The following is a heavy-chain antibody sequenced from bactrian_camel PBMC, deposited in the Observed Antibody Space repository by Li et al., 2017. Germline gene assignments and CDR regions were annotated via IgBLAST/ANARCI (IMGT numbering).Heavy chain of an antibody. V-gene: IGHV3S53*01. D-gene: IGHD5*01. CDR3: AADSGRRLGMGYNY. J-gene: IGHJ4*01. CDR2: IDSDGST. CDR1: EYDVTISC. Sequence: QLVESGGGAVQAGGSLRLSCSLSEYDVTISCMDWFRQRPGKRREGVAAIDSDGSTSYADSVKGRFTISKDNAKNTLYLQMNSLKPEDTAMYYCAADSGRRLGMGYNYWGQGTQVTVS.